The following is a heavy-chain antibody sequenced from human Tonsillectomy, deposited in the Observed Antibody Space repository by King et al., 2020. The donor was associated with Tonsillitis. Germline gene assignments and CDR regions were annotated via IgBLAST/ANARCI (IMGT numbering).Heavy chain of an antibody. J-gene: IGHJ6*02. Sequence: VQLVQSGAEVRKPGASVKVSCKASGYTFTRYDINWVRQATGQGLEWMGWMNPNSGNTGYAQNFQGRVTMTRNTSISTAYMELSSLRSEDTAVYYCARETRYSSKGCGMDVWGQGTTVIVSS. CDR1: GYTFTRYD. CDR3: ARETRYSSKGCGMDV. D-gene: IGHD1-26*01. V-gene: IGHV1-8*01. CDR2: MNPNSGNT.